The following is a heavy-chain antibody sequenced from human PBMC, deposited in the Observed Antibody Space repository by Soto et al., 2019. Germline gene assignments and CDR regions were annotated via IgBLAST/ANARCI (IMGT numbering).Heavy chain of an antibody. J-gene: IGHJ4*02. CDR1: GGTFSSYA. CDR3: ARVDGDYAYYFDY. D-gene: IGHD4-17*01. CDR2: IIPIFGTA. Sequence: SVKVSCKASGGTFSSYAISWVRQAPGQGLEWMGGIIPIFGTANYAQKFQGRVTITADESTSTAYMELSSLRSEDTAVYYCARVDGDYAYYFDYWGQGTMVTVSS. V-gene: IGHV1-69*13.